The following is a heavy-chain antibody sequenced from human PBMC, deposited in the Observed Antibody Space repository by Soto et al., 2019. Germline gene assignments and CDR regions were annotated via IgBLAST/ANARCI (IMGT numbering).Heavy chain of an antibody. Sequence: SETLSLTCTVSGGSISSGDYYWSWIRQPPGKGLEWIGYIYYSGSTYYNPSLKSRVTISVDTSKNQFSLKLSSVTAADTAVYYCARASFVVVPAAIPFDYWGQGTLVTVSS. CDR2: IYYSGST. J-gene: IGHJ4*02. V-gene: IGHV4-30-4*01. CDR1: GGSISSGDYY. CDR3: ARASFVVVPAAIPFDY. D-gene: IGHD2-2*02.